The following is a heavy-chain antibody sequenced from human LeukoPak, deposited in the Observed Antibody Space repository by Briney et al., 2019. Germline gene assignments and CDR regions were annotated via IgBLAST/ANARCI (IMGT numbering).Heavy chain of an antibody. CDR3: ARVLEWLVRGGYFDY. J-gene: IGHJ4*02. CDR1: GYTFTSYG. Sequence: GASVKVSCKASGYTFTSYGISWVRQAPGQGLEWMRWISAYNGNTNYAQKLQGRVTMTTDTSTSTAYMELRSLRSDDTAVYYCARVLEWLVRGGYFDYWGQGTLVTVSS. D-gene: IGHD6-19*01. V-gene: IGHV1-18*01. CDR2: ISAYNGNT.